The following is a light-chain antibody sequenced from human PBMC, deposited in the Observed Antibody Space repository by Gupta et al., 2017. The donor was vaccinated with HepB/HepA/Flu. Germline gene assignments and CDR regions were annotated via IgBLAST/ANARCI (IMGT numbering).Light chain of an antibody. CDR3: QQYDGTPWT. CDR2: WAS. V-gene: IGKV4-1*01. J-gene: IGKJ1*01. Sequence: DIVMTQSPDSLAVSLGERATIKCKSSQSVLHTYINKEYLAWYQQKSGQPPKLLIYWASTRESGVPDRFSGSGSVTEFTLTINSLQAEDVAVYYCQQYDGTPWTFGQGTRVEI. CDR1: QSVLHTYINKEY.